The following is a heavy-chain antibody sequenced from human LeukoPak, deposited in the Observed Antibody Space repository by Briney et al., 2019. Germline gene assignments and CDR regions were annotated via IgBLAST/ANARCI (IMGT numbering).Heavy chain of an antibody. CDR1: GFTFSNSA. D-gene: IGHD3-3*01. J-gene: IGHJ4*02. CDR2: INDVGSHI. V-gene: IGHV3-21*01. Sequence: GGSLRLSCAASGFTFSNSAMNWVRQAPGKGLEWVSSINDVGSHIYYADSVRGRFTISRDNAKTSVYLQMNNLRPEDTAVYYCARERQNKDFWSGGDYWGQGTLVTVSS. CDR3: ARERQNKDFWSGGDY.